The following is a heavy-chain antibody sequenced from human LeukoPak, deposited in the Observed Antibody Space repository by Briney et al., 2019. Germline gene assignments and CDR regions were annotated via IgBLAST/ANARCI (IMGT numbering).Heavy chain of an antibody. V-gene: IGHV4-61*03. CDR3: ARGHDYYGSGRQSWFDP. D-gene: IGHD3-10*01. CDR1: GGSISIRTYY. J-gene: IGHJ5*02. Sequence: SETLSLTCTVSGGSISIRTYYWTWIRQSPGRGLEWIGYIYDTGSTNYNPSLKSRVTISIDTSKNHFSLRLSSVTAADTAVYYCARGHDYYGSGRQSWFDPWGQGTPVTVSS. CDR2: IYDTGST.